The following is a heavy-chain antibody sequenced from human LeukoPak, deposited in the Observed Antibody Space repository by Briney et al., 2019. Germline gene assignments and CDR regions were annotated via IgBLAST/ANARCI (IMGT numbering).Heavy chain of an antibody. CDR2: ISGSGGST. D-gene: IGHD4-23*01. V-gene: IGHV3-23*01. CDR1: GFTFSSYA. CDR3: AKDLWGPTVVGYNWFDP. J-gene: IGHJ5*02. Sequence: GGSLRLSCAAYGFTFSSYAMSWVRQAPGKGPEWVSAISGSGGSTYYADSVKGRFTISRDNSKNTLYLQMNSLRAEDTAVYYCAKDLWGPTVVGYNWFDPWGQGTLVTVSS.